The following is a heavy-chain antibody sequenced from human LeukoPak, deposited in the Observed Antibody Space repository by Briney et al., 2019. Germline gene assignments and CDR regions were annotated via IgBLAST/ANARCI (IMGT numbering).Heavy chain of an antibody. D-gene: IGHD3-22*01. J-gene: IGHJ4*02. V-gene: IGHV3-74*01. Sequence: TGGSLRLSCAASGFTFGRYWMNWVRQAPGKGLVWVSRIKTGGSDTAYADSVKGRFTISRDNAKNTLYLQMNSLRPEDTAVYYCAFHNSSGNFGYWGQGTLVTVSS. CDR3: AFHNSSGNFGY. CDR1: GFTFGRYW. CDR2: IKTGGSDT.